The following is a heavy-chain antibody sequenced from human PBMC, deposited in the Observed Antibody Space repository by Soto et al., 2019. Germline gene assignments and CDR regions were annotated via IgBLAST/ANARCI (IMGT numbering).Heavy chain of an antibody. CDR1: GGSISSYY. Sequence: SETLSLTCTVSGGSISSYYWSWIRQPPGKGLEWIGYIYYSGSTNYNPSLKSRVTISVDTSKNQFSLKLSSVTAADTAVYYCARHAWGQQLVRFRSRPDAFDIWGQGTMVTVSS. D-gene: IGHD6-13*01. J-gene: IGHJ3*02. CDR2: IYYSGST. CDR3: ARHAWGQQLVRFRSRPDAFDI. V-gene: IGHV4-59*08.